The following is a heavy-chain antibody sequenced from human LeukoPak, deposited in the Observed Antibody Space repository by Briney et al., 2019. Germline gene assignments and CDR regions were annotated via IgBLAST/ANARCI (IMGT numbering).Heavy chain of an antibody. CDR3: ARGSINSGFDY. D-gene: IGHD1-26*01. CDR2: IYYSGST. J-gene: IGHJ4*02. V-gene: IGHV4-31*03. CDR1: GGSISSGGYY. Sequence: PSQTLSLTCTVSGGSISSGGYYWSWIRQHPGKGLEWIGYIYYSGSTYYNPSLKSRVTISADTSKNQFSLKLSSVTAADTAVYYCARGSINSGFDYWGQGTLDTVSS.